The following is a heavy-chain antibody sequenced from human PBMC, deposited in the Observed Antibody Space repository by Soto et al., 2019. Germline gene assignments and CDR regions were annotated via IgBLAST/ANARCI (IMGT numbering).Heavy chain of an antibody. D-gene: IGHD3-22*01. Sequence: QIQLMQSGAEVKKPGASVKVSCKASGYTFTSYGIHWVRQAPGQRLEWTGWINAGNGNTKYSEKFQGRVTITRDTSASTAYLVLSSLRSEDTAIYYCARDPNDSSAYYHHYYYGMDVWGQGTTVTVSS. J-gene: IGHJ6*02. CDR3: ARDPNDSSAYYHHYYYGMDV. CDR2: INAGNGNT. V-gene: IGHV1-3*01. CDR1: GYTFTSYG.